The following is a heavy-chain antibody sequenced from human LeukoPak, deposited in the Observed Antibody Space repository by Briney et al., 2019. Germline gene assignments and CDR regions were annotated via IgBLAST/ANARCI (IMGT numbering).Heavy chain of an antibody. CDR1: GFSFSSYE. J-gene: IGHJ3*02. CDR2: ISSGGTTR. CDR3: GAIMVRGPDTFDI. V-gene: IGHV3-48*03. Sequence: GRSLRLSCAASGFSFSSYEMNWVRQAPGKGLEWLSYISSGGTTRYYSDSVKGRFIISRDNAKNSLYLQVNSPRAEDTAVYYCGAIMVRGPDTFDIWGQGTVVTVSS. D-gene: IGHD3-10*01.